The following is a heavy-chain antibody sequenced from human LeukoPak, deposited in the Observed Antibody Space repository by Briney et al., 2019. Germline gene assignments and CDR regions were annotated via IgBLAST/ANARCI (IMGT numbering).Heavy chain of an antibody. D-gene: IGHD2-2*03. V-gene: IGHV3-33*01. CDR3: ARVLDTVFDY. CDR2: IWYDGSNE. J-gene: IGHJ4*02. CDR1: GFSFSSYG. Sequence: GGSLRLSCAVSGFSFSSYGMHWVRQAPGKGLEWVAVIWYDGSNENYADSVKGRFIISRDNSKNTLYLQMNSLRAEDTAVYYCARVLDTVFDYWGQGTLVTVSS.